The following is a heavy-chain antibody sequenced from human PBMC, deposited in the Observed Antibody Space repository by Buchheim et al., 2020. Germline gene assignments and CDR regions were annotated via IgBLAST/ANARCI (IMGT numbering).Heavy chain of an antibody. D-gene: IGHD3-22*01. J-gene: IGHJ6*02. CDR3: ARVLPNYYDSSGYPNYGMDV. CDR2: INPSGGST. CDR1: GYTFTRYY. V-gene: IGHV1-46*03. Sequence: QVQLVQSGAEVKKPGASVKVSCKASGYTFTRYYMYWVRQAPGQGLEWMGIINPSGGSTSYAQKFQGRATMTRDTSTSTVYMELSSLRSEDTAVYYCARVLPNYYDSSGYPNYGMDVWGQGTT.